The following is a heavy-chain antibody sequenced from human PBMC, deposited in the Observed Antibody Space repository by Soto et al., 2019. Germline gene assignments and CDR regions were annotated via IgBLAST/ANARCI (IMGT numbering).Heavy chain of an antibody. Sequence: QVQLQKSGPGLVMPSQTLSLTCTVTGGSVAIGGYFWSWIRQHPEKGLEWIGYISSNGVTYYNPSLESRFTISMDTSKNQFSLLLPSVTAANTAVYYCASLKDYYFHFWGQGTLVTVSS. CDR2: ISSNGVT. CDR1: GGSVAIGGYF. CDR3: ASLKDYYFHF. J-gene: IGHJ4*02. V-gene: IGHV4-31*03.